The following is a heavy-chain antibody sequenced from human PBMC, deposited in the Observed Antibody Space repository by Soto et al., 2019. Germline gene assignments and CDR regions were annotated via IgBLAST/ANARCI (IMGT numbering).Heavy chain of an antibody. CDR1: GGTFSSYA. J-gene: IGHJ4*02. D-gene: IGHD2-2*01. CDR3: AMGDIVVRPAQRAFDY. Sequence: SVKVSCKASGGTFSSYAISWVRQAPGQGLEWMGGIIPIFGTANYAQKFQGRVTITADESTSTAYMELSSLRSEDTAVYYCAMGDIVVRPAQRAFDYCDQVTLTTVSS. CDR2: IIPIFGTA. V-gene: IGHV1-69*13.